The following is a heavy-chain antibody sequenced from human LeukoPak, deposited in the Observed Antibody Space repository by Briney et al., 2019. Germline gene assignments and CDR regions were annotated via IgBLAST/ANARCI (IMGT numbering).Heavy chain of an antibody. J-gene: IGHJ4*02. D-gene: IGHD3-10*01. V-gene: IGHV3-7*04. Sequence: GGSLRLSCAASGFAYDDYAMQWVRQAPGKGLEWVANIKQDGSERDYVDSVKGRFTISRDDAKNSLYLQMNSLRAEDTAVYYCARGITMANWGQGTLVTVSS. CDR2: IKQDGSER. CDR3: ARGITMAN. CDR1: GFAYDDYA.